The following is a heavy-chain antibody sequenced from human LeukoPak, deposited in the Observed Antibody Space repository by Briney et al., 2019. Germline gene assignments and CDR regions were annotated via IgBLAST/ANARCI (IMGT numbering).Heavy chain of an antibody. V-gene: IGHV3-33*06. CDR3: AKNVHTLVRGAAGSYYFDY. Sequence: PGGSLRLSCAASGFTFKSYGMHWVRQAPGKGLEWVANIWYDGSYKNYADSVRGRFTISRDSSENTLYLQMNSLRAEDTAIYYCAKNVHTLVRGAAGSYYFDYWGQGTLVTVSS. D-gene: IGHD3-10*01. CDR1: GFTFKSYG. J-gene: IGHJ4*02. CDR2: IWYDGSYK.